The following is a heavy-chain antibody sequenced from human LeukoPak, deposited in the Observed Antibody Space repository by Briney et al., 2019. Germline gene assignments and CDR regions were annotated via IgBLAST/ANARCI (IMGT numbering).Heavy chain of an antibody. CDR2: ISSSSSYI. D-gene: IGHD3-22*01. J-gene: IGHJ4*02. V-gene: IGHV3-21*01. Sequence: GGSLRLSCAASGFTFSTYWMNWVRQAPGKGLEWVSSISSSSSYIYYADSVKGRFTISRDNAKNSLYLQMNSLRAEDTAVYYCARDENSFDYYDSSGYPPGYWGQGTLVTVSS. CDR3: ARDENSFDYYDSSGYPPGY. CDR1: GFTFSTYW.